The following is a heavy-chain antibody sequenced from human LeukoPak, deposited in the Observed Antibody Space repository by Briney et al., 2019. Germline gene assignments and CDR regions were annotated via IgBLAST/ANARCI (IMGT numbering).Heavy chain of an antibody. CDR1: GFRFSGYD. CDR2: INHSGST. Sequence: GSLRLSCAASGFRFSGYDMNWVRQAPGKGLEWIGEINHSGSTNYNPSLKSRVTISVDTSKNQFSLKLSSVTAADTAVYYCARKGSGSYYHYYYYYMDVWGKGTTVTISS. V-gene: IGHV4-34*01. J-gene: IGHJ6*03. D-gene: IGHD3-10*01. CDR3: ARKGSGSYYHYYYYYMDV.